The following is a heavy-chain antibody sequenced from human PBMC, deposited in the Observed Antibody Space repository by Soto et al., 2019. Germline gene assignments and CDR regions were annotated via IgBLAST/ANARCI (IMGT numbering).Heavy chain of an antibody. V-gene: IGHV3-13*01. Sequence: EVQLVESGGGLVQPGGSLRLSCAASGFIFSAYDMHWVRQITGKGLEWVSAICADGKTYYLGSVKGRFTISRENAKNSLYLQMNNLRAGDTAVYYCARRYCTCDKCPGLGFDYWGQGTPVTVSS. CDR2: ICADGKT. CDR3: ARRYCTCDKCPGLGFDY. D-gene: IGHD2-8*02. CDR1: GFIFSAYD. J-gene: IGHJ4*02.